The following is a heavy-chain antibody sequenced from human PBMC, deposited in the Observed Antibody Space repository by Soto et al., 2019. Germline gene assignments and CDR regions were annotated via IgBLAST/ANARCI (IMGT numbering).Heavy chain of an antibody. CDR2: ILPVFGTT. Sequence: AVQVPCQASGDTSSNYGVSWVRQAPGQGLEWMGGILPVFGTTTYARNFQGRITITADKSTSTVYMELTSLRSDDTATYYCARDPDEVVGTDYHYYGMDVWDQGATVTVSS. CDR1: GDTSSNYG. D-gene: IGHD1-26*01. V-gene: IGHV1-69*06. J-gene: IGHJ6*02. CDR3: ARDPDEVVGTDYHYYGMDV.